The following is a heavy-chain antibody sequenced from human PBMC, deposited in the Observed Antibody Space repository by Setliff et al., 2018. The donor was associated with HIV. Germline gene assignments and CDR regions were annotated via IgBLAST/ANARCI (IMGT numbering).Heavy chain of an antibody. CDR2: IYSTGST. V-gene: IGHV4-59*11. CDR3: AREVDKRQDSDAFDI. CDR1: GASITSHY. J-gene: IGHJ3*02. D-gene: IGHD2-15*01. Sequence: SETLSLTCTVSGASITSHYWSWIRQSPGRELEWIGYIYSTGSTNYNPSLQSRVSISMDTSKNQFSLKLNSVTAADTAVYFCAREVDKRQDSDAFDIWGPGTMVTVSS.